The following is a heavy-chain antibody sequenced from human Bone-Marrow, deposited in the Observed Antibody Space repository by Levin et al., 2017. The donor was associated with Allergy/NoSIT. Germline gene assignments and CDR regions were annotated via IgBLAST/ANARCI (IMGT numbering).Heavy chain of an antibody. D-gene: IGHD6-13*01. V-gene: IGHV3-23*01. J-gene: IGHJ4*02. CDR2: ISGGGGNT. Sequence: PGGFLRLSCAASGFTFSSFAMSWVRQAPGKGLEWVSTISGGGGNTNYADSVKGRFTISRDNSKNTLFLQMNSLTAEDTALYYCAKAGSSWYIEIDHWGQGTLVTVSS. CDR3: AKAGSSWYIEIDH. CDR1: GFTFSSFA.